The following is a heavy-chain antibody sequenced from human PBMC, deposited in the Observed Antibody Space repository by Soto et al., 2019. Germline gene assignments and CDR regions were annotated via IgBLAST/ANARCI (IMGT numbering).Heavy chain of an antibody. CDR2: IYHRGST. V-gene: IGHV4-30-2*01. J-gene: IGHJ5*02. Sequence: QLQLQESGSGLVKPSQTLSLTCAVSGGSISSGGYSWSWIRQPPGKGLEWIGYIYHRGSTYSNPSLQSRVTISVYRSKNQFSLKLISVTAADTAVYYCARYLIHSDWFDPGGQGPLVIVS. CDR3: ARYLIHSDWFDP. D-gene: IGHD2-15*01. CDR1: GGSISSGGYS.